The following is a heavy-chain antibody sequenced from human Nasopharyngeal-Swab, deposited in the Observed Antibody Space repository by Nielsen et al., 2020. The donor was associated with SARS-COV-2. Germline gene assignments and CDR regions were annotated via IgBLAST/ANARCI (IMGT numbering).Heavy chain of an antibody. Sequence: GSLRLSCAASGFTFSSYGMHWVRQAPGKGLEWVAFIRYDGSNKYYADSVKGRFTISRDNSKNTLYLQMNSLRAEDTAVYYCAKDKYQLLTFDYWGQGTLVTVSS. CDR2: IRYDGSNK. CDR3: AKDKYQLLTFDY. J-gene: IGHJ4*02. V-gene: IGHV3-30*02. CDR1: GFTFSSYG. D-gene: IGHD2-2*01.